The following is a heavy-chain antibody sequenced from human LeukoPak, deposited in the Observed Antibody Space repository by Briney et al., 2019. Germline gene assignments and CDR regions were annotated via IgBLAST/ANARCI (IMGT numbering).Heavy chain of an antibody. V-gene: IGHV1-8*01. CDR2: MNPNSGNT. D-gene: IGHD6-6*01. J-gene: IGHJ4*02. CDR1: GYTFTSYD. CDR3: ARGLYSSSQLDS. Sequence: ASVKVFCKASGYTFTSYDINWVRQATGQGLEWMGWMNPNSGNTVCAQRFQGRVAMTWNTSISTAYMDLSSLRSEDSAVYYCARGLYSSSQLDSWGQGTLVTVSS.